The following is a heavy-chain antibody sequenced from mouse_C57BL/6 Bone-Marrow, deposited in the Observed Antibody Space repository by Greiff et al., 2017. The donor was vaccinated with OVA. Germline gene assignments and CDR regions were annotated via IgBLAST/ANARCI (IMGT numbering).Heavy chain of an antibody. CDR3: ARGDYYGNAMDY. D-gene: IGHD1-1*01. CDR2: INYDGSST. Sequence: EVKLEESEGGLVQPGSSMKLSFTASGFTFSDYYMAWVRQVPEKGLEWVANINYDGSSTYYLDSLKSRFIISRDNAKNILYLQRSSLKSGDTATYYCARGDYYGNAMDYWGQGTSVTVSS. J-gene: IGHJ4*01. V-gene: IGHV5-16*01. CDR1: GFTFSDYY.